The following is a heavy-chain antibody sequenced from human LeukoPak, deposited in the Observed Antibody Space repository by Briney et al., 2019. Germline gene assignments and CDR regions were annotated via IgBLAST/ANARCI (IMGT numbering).Heavy chain of an antibody. V-gene: IGHV3-73*01. CDR1: GFTFSGSA. CDR2: IRSKANSYAT. CDR3: TRQGSMVRGVIIKEFDY. D-gene: IGHD3-10*01. Sequence: GGSLKLSCAASGFTFSGSAMHWVRQASGKGLEGVGRIRSKANSYATAYAASGKGRFTISRDDSKNTAYLQMNSLKTEDTAVYYCTRQGSMVRGVIIKEFDYWGQGTLVTVSS. J-gene: IGHJ4*02.